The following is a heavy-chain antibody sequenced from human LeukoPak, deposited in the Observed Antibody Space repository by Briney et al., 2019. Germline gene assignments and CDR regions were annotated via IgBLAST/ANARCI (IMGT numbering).Heavy chain of an antibody. J-gene: IGHJ4*02. D-gene: IGHD2-15*01. CDR3: ARTLGYCSGGSCYGGDY. CDR2: ISGSGGNT. V-gene: IGHV3-23*01. Sequence: GGSLRLSRAASGFTFSSYALTCVRQAPGKGLEWVSGISGSGGNTYYADSVKGRFTISRDNSKNTLYLQMNSLRAEDTAVYYCARTLGYCSGGSCYGGDYWGQGTLVTVSS. CDR1: GFTFSSYA.